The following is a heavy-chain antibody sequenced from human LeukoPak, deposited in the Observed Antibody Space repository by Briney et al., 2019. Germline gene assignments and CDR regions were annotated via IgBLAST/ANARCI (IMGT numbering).Heavy chain of an antibody. D-gene: IGHD6-19*01. CDR2: INPDSGGT. J-gene: IGHJ4*02. CDR3: VRAAYTSGWFPADY. Sequence: GASVKVSCKASGYMFTGYYMHWVRQAPGQGLEWMGWINPDSGGTNYAQQFQGRVTMTGDTSISTAYMEVSRLRFDDTALYYCVRAAYTSGWFPADYWGQGTLVTVSS. CDR1: GYMFTGYY. V-gene: IGHV1-2*02.